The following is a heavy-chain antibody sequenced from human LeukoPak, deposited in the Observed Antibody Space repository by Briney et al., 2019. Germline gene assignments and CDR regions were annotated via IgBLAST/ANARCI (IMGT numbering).Heavy chain of an antibody. D-gene: IGHD5-18*01. V-gene: IGHV1-69*04. Sequence: SVKVSCKASGGTFSSYAISWVRQAPGQGLEWMGRIIPILGIANYAQKFQGRVTITADKSTSTACMELSSLRSEDTAVYYCARVSRGGYSYGYLRDYWGQGTLVTVSS. J-gene: IGHJ4*02. CDR3: ARVSRGGYSYGYLRDY. CDR2: IIPILGIA. CDR1: GGTFSSYA.